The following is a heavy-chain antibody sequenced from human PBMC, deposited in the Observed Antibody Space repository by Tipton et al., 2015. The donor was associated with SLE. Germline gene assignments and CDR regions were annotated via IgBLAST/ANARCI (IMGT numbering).Heavy chain of an antibody. V-gene: IGHV4-4*02. CDR2: IHHSGST. Sequence: GSLRLSCAVSGGSIRSSNWWSWVRQPPGKGLEWIGEIHHSGSTNSNPSLKSRVTISVDKSKNQFSLKLSSVTVADTAVYYCARDRRGWYFDLWGRGTLVTVSS. CDR1: GGSIRSSNW. D-gene: IGHD3-10*01. CDR3: ARDRRGWYFDL. J-gene: IGHJ2*01.